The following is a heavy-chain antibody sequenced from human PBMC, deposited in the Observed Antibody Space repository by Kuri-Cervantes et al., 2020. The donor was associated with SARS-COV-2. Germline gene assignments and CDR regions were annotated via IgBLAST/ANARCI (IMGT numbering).Heavy chain of an antibody. J-gene: IGHJ4*02. V-gene: IGHV3-30-3*01. CDR2: ISYDASNK. CDR1: GFTFRTYA. Sequence: GGSLRLSCAASGFTFRTYAMSWVRQAPGKGLEWVAVISYDASNKYYADSVKGRFTISRDNSKNTLFLQMNSLRAEDTAVYYCARGKQDFDYWGQGTLVTVSS. CDR3: ARGKQDFDY.